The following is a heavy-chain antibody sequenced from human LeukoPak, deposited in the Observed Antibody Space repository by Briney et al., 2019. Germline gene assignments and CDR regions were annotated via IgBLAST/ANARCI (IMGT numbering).Heavy chain of an antibody. J-gene: IGHJ3*02. Sequence: GGSLRLSCAASGFIFSTQWMHWVRQGPGKGLVWVSGINGDGTSTIYAGSVKGRFTISRDNAKNTLCLQMNSLRADDTAVYYCMRGYDIWGQGTMVTVSS. CDR3: MRGYDI. V-gene: IGHV3-74*01. CDR2: INGDGTST. CDR1: GFIFSTQW.